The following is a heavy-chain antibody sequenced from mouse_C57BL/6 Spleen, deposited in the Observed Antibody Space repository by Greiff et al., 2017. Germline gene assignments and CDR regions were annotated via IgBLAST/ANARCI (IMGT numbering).Heavy chain of an antibody. V-gene: IGHV5-4*01. J-gene: IGHJ3*01. CDR3: ARSQWFAY. CDR1: GFTFSSYA. CDR2: ISDGGSYT. Sequence: LVESGGGLVKPGGSLKLSCAASGFTFSSYAMSWVRQTPEKRLEWVATISDGGSYTYNPDNVKGRFTISRDNAKNNLNLQMSHLKSEDTAMYYCARSQWFAYWGQGTLVTVSA.